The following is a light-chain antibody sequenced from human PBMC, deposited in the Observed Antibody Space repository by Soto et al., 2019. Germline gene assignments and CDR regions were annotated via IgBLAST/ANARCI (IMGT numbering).Light chain of an antibody. CDR3: QHYNSYSEA. CDR1: QTISSW. V-gene: IGKV1-5*03. CDR2: KAS. J-gene: IGKJ1*01. Sequence: DIQMTQSPSTLSGSVGDRVTITCRASQTISSWLAWYQQKAGKAPKLLIYKASTLKSGVPSRFSGSGSGTEFTLTISSLQPDDFATYYCQHYNSYSEAFGQGTKADIK.